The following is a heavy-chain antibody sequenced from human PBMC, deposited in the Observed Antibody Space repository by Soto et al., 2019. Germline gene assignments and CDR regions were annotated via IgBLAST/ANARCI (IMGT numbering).Heavy chain of an antibody. CDR3: AHTRFIFGVAATGSIYGD. CDR1: GFSLTTSGVG. Sequence: SGPTLVNPTQTLTLTCTFSGFSLTTSGVGVGWIRQPPGKALEWLALIYWNEDKRYSPSLKSRLTITKVTSKNQVILTMTDMDPVDTATYYCAHTRFIFGVAATGSIYGDWGQGTLVTVSS. J-gene: IGHJ4*02. CDR2: IYWNEDK. D-gene: IGHD6-13*01. V-gene: IGHV2-5*01.